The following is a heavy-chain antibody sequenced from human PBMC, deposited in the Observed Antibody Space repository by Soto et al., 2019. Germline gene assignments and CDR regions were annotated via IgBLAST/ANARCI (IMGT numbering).Heavy chain of an antibody. CDR3: AKGSQAAAVLDH. CDR1: GFTFSLYG. Sequence: QVQLVESGGGVVQPGRSLKLSCTTSGFTFSLYGMHWVGQAPGKGLEWLAVISFDAKNIYYADSVKGRFTISRDSSKTTLFLQMTHLRADDTAVYFCAKGSQAAAVLDHWGQGALVTVAS. CDR2: ISFDAKNI. V-gene: IGHV3-30*18. D-gene: IGHD6-25*01. J-gene: IGHJ4*02.